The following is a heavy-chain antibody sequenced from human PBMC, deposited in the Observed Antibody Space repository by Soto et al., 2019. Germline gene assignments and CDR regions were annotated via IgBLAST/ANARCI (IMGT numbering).Heavy chain of an antibody. CDR2: ISSSGSTI. V-gene: IGHV3-11*01. CDR3: ARVLGGYDWKDYYYYMDV. J-gene: IGHJ6*03. D-gene: IGHD5-12*01. CDR1: GFTFSDYY. Sequence: GGSLRLSCAASGFTFSDYYMSWIRQAPGKGLEWVSYISSSGSTIYYADSVKGRFTISRDNAKNSLYLQMNSLRAEDTAVYYCARVLGGYDWKDYYYYMDVWGKGTTVTVSS.